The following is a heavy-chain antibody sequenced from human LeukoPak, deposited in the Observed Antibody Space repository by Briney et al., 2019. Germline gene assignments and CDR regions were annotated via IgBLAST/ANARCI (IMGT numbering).Heavy chain of an antibody. CDR1: GFTFSSYW. Sequence: GSLRLCCAASGFTFSSYWMSWVRQAPGKGLEWVANIKQDGSEKYYVDSVKGRFTISRDNAKNSLYLQMNSLTAEDTAVYYCAAHMVVQWYFDLWGRGTLVTVSS. V-gene: IGHV3-7*01. D-gene: IGHD2-15*01. CDR3: AAHMVVQWYFDL. CDR2: IKQDGSEK. J-gene: IGHJ2*01.